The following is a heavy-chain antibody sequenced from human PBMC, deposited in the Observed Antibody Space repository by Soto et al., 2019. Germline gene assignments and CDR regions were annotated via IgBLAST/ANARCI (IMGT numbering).Heavy chain of an antibody. CDR3: ARARDYGDYPMDY. Sequence: QVQLVESGGGVVQPGRSLRLSCAASGFTFSSYGMHWVRQAPGKGLEWVAVIWYDGSNKYYADSVKGRFTISRDNSKNTRYLQMHSLRAEDTAVYYCARARDYGDYPMDYWGQGTLVTVSS. CDR2: IWYDGSNK. J-gene: IGHJ4*02. D-gene: IGHD4-17*01. V-gene: IGHV3-33*01. CDR1: GFTFSSYG.